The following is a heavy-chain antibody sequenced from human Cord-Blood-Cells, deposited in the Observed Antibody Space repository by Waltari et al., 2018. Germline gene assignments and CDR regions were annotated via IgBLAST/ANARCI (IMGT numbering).Heavy chain of an antibody. CDR1: GGSFSGYY. CDR2: INHSGST. J-gene: IGHJ4*02. CDR3: ARISKGMFDY. Sequence: QVQLQQWGAGLLKPSDTLSLTCAGDGGSFSGYYWSRIGQPPAKGLEWIGEINHSGSTNYYPSRKHRVTISVDTSKTQFSLTLSSVTAADTAVDYCARISKGMFDYWGQGTLVTVSS. V-gene: IGHV4-34*01.